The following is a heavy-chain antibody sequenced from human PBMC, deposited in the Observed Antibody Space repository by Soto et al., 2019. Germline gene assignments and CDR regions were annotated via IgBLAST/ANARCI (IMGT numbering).Heavy chain of an antibody. CDR3: ARDRGMAVVAATPLAY. V-gene: IGHV3-33*01. J-gene: IGHJ4*02. D-gene: IGHD2-15*01. CDR1: GFTFSSYG. CDR2: IWYDGSNK. Sequence: QVQLVESGGGVVQPGRSLRLSCAASGFTFSSYGMHWVRQAPGKGLEWVAVIWYDGSNKYYADSVKGRFTISRDNSKNTLYLQMNSLRAEDTAVYYCARDRGMAVVAATPLAYWGQGTLVTVSS.